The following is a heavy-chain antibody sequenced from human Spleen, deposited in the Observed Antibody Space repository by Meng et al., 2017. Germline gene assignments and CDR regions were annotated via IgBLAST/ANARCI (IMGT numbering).Heavy chain of an antibody. J-gene: IGHJ2*01. CDR3: ARGYYDSSGYYHYWYFDL. Sequence: QVQLPRWGAGMLKPSETLSLTCTGSGGSISSGGYYWSWIRQHPGKGLEWIGYIYYSGSPYYTPSLKNLVTISVDTSKNQFSLKLSSVTAADTAVYYCARGYYDSSGYYHYWYFDLWGRGTLVTVS. D-gene: IGHD3-22*01. CDR2: IYYSGSP. CDR1: GGSISSGGYY. V-gene: IGHV4-31*01.